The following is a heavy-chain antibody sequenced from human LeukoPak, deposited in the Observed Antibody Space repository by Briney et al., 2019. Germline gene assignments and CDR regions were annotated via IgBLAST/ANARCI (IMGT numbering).Heavy chain of an antibody. CDR3: ARDPTLTVEDAFDI. Sequence: SETLSLTCTVSGGSISSSSYYWGWIRQPPGKGLEWIGEIYYSGSTYYNPSLKSRVTISVDTSKNQFSLMLSSVTAADTAVYYCARDPTLTVEDAFDIWGQGTMVTVSS. D-gene: IGHD3-10*01. V-gene: IGHV4-39*07. CDR2: IYYSGST. CDR1: GGSISSSSYY. J-gene: IGHJ3*02.